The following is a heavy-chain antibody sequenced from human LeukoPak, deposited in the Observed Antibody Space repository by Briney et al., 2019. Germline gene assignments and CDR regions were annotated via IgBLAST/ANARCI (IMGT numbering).Heavy chain of an antibody. CDR1: GYTFTNYA. V-gene: IGHV1-3*03. CDR3: ARGRGTIGSNRDFYFYYYMDI. Sequence: ASVKVSCKASGYTFTNYAMHWVRLAPGQRLRWMGWINLVNGNTKYSQYFEGRVTITRDTSASTAYMELSSLRPDDMAVYYCARGRGTIGSNRDFYFYYYMDIWGNGTTVTVSS. CDR2: INLVNGNT. J-gene: IGHJ6*03. D-gene: IGHD2-21*01.